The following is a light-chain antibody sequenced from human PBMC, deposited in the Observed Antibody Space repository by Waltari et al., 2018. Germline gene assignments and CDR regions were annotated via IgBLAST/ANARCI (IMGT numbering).Light chain of an antibody. Sequence: DVVMTQSPLSLPVTLGQPASISCRSSQSLVFRDGNTYLNWFQQRPGQSPRRLIYKISNRDSGVPDRFRGSGSGTDFTLKITRVEAEDVGGVYYCMQGTHWPYTFGQGTKLDIK. CDR2: KIS. J-gene: IGKJ2*01. V-gene: IGKV2-30*01. CDR3: MQGTHWPYT. CDR1: QSLVFRDGNTY.